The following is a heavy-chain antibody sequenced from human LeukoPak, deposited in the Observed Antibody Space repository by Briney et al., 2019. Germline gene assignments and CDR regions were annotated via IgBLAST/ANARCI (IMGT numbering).Heavy chain of an antibody. J-gene: IGHJ4*02. D-gene: IGHD1-1*01. CDR2: INQDGSEK. V-gene: IGHV3-7*01. CDR3: ARDKVNGCRTGSLFDY. CDR1: GFTFSNYW. Sequence: GGSLRLSCSASGFTFSNYWMSWVRQAPGKGLEWVAHINQDGSEKNYVGSVKRRFTISRDNAKNSLNLQMDSLTDDGTAVYYCARDKVNGCRTGSLFDYWGQGTLVTVS.